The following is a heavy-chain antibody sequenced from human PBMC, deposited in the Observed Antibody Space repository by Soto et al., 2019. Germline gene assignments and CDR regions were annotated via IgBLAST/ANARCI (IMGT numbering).Heavy chain of an antibody. CDR3: AKDPHADSGTLNWFES. CDR1: GFTFSRYG. J-gene: IGHJ5*01. Sequence: QVQLVESGGGVVQPGRSLRLSCAASGFTFSRYGMHWVRQAPGKGLEWVAVTSYDEGHKSYIDSVRGRFTISRDSSQNXVYLQMNSLRTEDTAVYFCAKDPHADSGTLNWFESWGQGTQVTVSS. D-gene: IGHD1-26*01. V-gene: IGHV3-30*18. CDR2: TSYDEGHK.